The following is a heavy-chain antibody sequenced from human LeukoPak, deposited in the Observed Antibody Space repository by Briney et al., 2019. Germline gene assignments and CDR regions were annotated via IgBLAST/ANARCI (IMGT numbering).Heavy chain of an antibody. CDR3: AKEHYFYDSSGPYDS. CDR1: GFTFDDYA. V-gene: IGHV3-9*01. J-gene: IGHJ4*02. D-gene: IGHD3-22*01. CDR2: ISWKSDKI. Sequence: PGESLRLSCAASGFTFDDYAMHWVRQAPGKGLEWVSGISWKSDKIGYADSVKGRFTISRDNAKNFLYLQMNSLRAEDTALYYCAKEHYFYDSSGPYDSWGQGTLVTVSS.